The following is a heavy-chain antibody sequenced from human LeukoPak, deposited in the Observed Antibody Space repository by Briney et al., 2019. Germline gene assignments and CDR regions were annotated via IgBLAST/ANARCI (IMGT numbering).Heavy chain of an antibody. CDR2: IYPGDSDT. CDR1: GYGFTSYW. Sequence: GESLKISYKGSGYGFTSYWIGWVRQMPGKGLGWMGIIYPGDSDTRYSPSFQGQVTISADKSISTAYLQWSSLKASDTAMYYCARHQAGPIDYYYYYYMDVWGKGTTVTVSS. J-gene: IGHJ6*03. V-gene: IGHV5-51*01. D-gene: IGHD1/OR15-1a*01. CDR3: ARHQAGPIDYYYYYYMDV.